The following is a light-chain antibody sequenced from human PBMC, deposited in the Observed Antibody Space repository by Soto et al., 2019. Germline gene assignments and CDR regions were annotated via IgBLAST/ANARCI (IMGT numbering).Light chain of an antibody. Sequence: EIVLTQSPATLSLSPGERATLSCRASQNVANYLDWYQQKPGQAPRLLIYERSNRATGIAARFSGSGSGTEFTLTIRSLQSEDFAVYYCHQYNDWPPKFGPGTQVDIK. CDR1: QNVANY. J-gene: IGKJ1*01. V-gene: IGKV3-11*01. CDR2: ERS. CDR3: HQYNDWPPK.